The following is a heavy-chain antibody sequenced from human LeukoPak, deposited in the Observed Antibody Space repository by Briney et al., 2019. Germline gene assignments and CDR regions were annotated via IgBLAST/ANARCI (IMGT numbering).Heavy chain of an antibody. D-gene: IGHD3-22*01. CDR3: ARATNYYDSSGYERVDAFDI. Sequence: SETLSLTCAVYGGSISSYYWSWIRQPPGKGLEWIGYIYYSGSTNYNPSLKSRVTISVDTSKNQFSLKLSSVTAADTAVYYCARATNYYDSSGYERVDAFDIWGQGTMVTVSS. V-gene: IGHV4-59*01. CDR1: GGSISSYY. J-gene: IGHJ3*02. CDR2: IYYSGST.